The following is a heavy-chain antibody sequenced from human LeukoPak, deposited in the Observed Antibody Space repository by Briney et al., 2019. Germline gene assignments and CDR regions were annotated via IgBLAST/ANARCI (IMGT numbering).Heavy chain of an antibody. Sequence: PGRSLRLSCAASGFTFSTYSMSWVRQAPGKGLEWISYISSSSTVIYYADSVKGRFTISRDNARNSLYLQMNSLRDEDTAVYYCARDMSLLWFGDPFDYWGQGTLVTVSS. V-gene: IGHV3-48*02. CDR3: ARDMSLLWFGDPFDY. J-gene: IGHJ4*02. D-gene: IGHD3-10*01. CDR1: GFTFSTYS. CDR2: ISSSSTVI.